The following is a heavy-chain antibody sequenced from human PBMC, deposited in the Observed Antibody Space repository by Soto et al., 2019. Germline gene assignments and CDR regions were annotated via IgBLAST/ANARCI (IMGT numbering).Heavy chain of an antibody. CDR2: IRSKANDYAT. D-gene: IGHD2-15*01. J-gene: IGHJ1*01. CDR3: TGGYCTGGTCYSGYFQP. Sequence: DVQLVQSGGGLVQPGGSLKLSCAASGFTFSGSTVHWVRQASGEGLQWVGRIRSKANDYATTYIASVKGRFTISRDDSRNTAYLQMSDLKSEDTAVYYCTGGYCTGGTCYSGYFQPWGQGALVTVFS. V-gene: IGHV3-73*02. CDR1: GFTFSGST.